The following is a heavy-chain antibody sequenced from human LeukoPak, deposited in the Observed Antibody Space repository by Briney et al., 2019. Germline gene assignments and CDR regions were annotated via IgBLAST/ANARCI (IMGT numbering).Heavy chain of an antibody. D-gene: IGHD5-24*01. J-gene: IGHJ4*02. Sequence: SETLSLTCTVSGASINNYFWSWVRQPPGKGLEWIGYMYSSGSSTYNPSLKSRVTMSIDPSRNQLSLRVTSATAADTAVYYCARGGWLKTSYYFDFWGQGSLVTVSS. V-gene: IGHV4-59*01. CDR2: MYSSGSS. CDR1: GASINNYF. CDR3: ARGGWLKTSYYFDF.